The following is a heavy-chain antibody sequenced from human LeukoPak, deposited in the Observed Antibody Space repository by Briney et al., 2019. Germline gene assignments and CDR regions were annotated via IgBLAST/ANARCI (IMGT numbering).Heavy chain of an antibody. CDR3: TTDFPYYASDY. Sequence: PGGSLRLSCAASGSTFSNAWMSWVRQAPGKGLEWVGRIKSKTDGGTTDYAAPVKGRFTISRDDSKNTLYLQMNSLKTEDTAVYYCTTDFPYYASDYWGQGTLVTVSS. J-gene: IGHJ4*02. CDR2: IKSKTDGGTT. CDR1: GSTFSNAW. V-gene: IGHV3-15*01. D-gene: IGHD2-2*01.